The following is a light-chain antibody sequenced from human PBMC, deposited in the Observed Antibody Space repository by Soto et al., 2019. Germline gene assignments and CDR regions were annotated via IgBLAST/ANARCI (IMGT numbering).Light chain of an antibody. V-gene: IGKV3-15*01. CDR2: GAF. CDR1: QSVSYN. CDR3: QQYKNWPPLT. J-gene: IGKJ4*01. Sequence: EIVMTQSPATLSVSPGETATLSCRASQSVSYNLAWYQQKPGQGPRLVIYGAFSRATGIPARFSGSGSGTELTLTISSLQAQDDAVYYCQQYKNWPPLTFGGGTKVEIK.